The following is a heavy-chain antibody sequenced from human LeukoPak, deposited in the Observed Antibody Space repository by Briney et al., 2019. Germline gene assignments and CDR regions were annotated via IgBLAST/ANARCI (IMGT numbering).Heavy chain of an antibody. V-gene: IGHV3-23*01. D-gene: IGHD3-16*01. CDR1: GFTFSSYA. CDR2: ISGSGGST. Sequence: GGSLRLSCAASGFTFSSYAMSWVRQAPGKGLEWVSAISGSGGSTYYANSVKGRFTISRDNSKNTLYLQMNSLRAEDTAVYYCAKDLAHRGDGMDVWGKGTTVTVSS. J-gene: IGHJ6*04. CDR3: AKDLAHRGDGMDV.